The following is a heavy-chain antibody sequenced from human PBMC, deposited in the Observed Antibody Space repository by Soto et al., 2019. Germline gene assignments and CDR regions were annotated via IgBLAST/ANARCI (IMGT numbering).Heavy chain of an antibody. CDR2: ISSSSSTI. CDR3: ARDQAGDKSSYGGNSGGYGMDV. V-gene: IGHV3-48*02. Sequence: PGGSLRLSCAASGFTFSSYSMNWVRQAPGKGLGWVSYISSSSSTIYYADSVKGRFTISRDNAKNSLYLQMNSLRDEDTAVYYCARDQAGDKSSYGGNSGGYGMDVWGQGTTVTVSS. CDR1: GFTFSSYS. J-gene: IGHJ6*02. D-gene: IGHD4-17*01.